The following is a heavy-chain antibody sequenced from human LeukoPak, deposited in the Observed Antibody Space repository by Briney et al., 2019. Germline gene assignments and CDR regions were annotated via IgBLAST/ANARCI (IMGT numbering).Heavy chain of an antibody. Sequence: PSETLSLTCTVSGGSISSYYWSWIRQPAGKGLEWIGRIYTSGSTNYNPSLKSRVTISVDTSKNQFSLKLSSVTAADTAVYYCARGLLRGGTARFDYWGQGTLVTVSS. D-gene: IGHD3-10*01. CDR3: ARGLLRGGTARFDY. J-gene: IGHJ4*02. CDR1: GGSISSYY. V-gene: IGHV4-4*07. CDR2: IYTSGST.